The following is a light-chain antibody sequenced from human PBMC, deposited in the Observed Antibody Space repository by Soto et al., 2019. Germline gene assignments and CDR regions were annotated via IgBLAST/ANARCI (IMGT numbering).Light chain of an antibody. CDR2: GAS. J-gene: IGKJ3*01. CDR3: QQYNNWPFT. V-gene: IGKV3-15*01. Sequence: EIVMTQSPATLSVSPGERATLSCRASQSVSSNLAWYQQKPGQAPRLLISGASTRATGIPARFSGSGSGTEFTLPISSLQSEDFAVYYCQQYNNWPFTFGPGTKVDIK. CDR1: QSVSSN.